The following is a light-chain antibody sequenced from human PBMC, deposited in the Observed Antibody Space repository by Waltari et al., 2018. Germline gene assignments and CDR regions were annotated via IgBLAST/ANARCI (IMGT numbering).Light chain of an antibody. CDR3: QQRSNWPPLFT. Sequence: EIVLTQSPATLSLSPGERATLSCRASQSVSSYLAWYQQKPGQAPRRLIYDASNRATGIPARFSGSGYGTDFTLTISSLEPEDFAVYYCQQRSNWPPLFTFGPGTKVDIK. CDR2: DAS. V-gene: IGKV3-11*01. CDR1: QSVSSY. J-gene: IGKJ3*01.